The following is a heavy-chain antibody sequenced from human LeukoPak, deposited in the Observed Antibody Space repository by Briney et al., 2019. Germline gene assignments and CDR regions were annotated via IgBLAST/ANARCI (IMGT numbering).Heavy chain of an antibody. CDR1: GFTFSSYA. V-gene: IGHV3-23*01. CDR3: AKGLDYGDYGAGVHTGFDY. Sequence: PGGSLRLSCAASGFTFSSYAMSWVRQAPGKGLEWVSAISGSGGSTYYADSVKGRFTISRDNSKNTLYLQMNSLRAEDTAVYYCAKGLDYGDYGAGVHTGFDYWGQGTLVTVSS. J-gene: IGHJ4*02. CDR2: ISGSGGST. D-gene: IGHD4-17*01.